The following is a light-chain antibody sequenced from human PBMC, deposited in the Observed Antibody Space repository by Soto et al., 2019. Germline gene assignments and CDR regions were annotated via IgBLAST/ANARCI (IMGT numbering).Light chain of an antibody. CDR2: DVN. CDR1: SSDIGIYNY. J-gene: IGLJ2*01. CDR3: AAWDDSLSGRV. V-gene: IGLV2-11*01. Sequence: QSVLTQSRSVSGSPGQSVTISCSGSSSDIGIYNYVSWYQHHPGKVPKVLIYDVNKRPSGVPDRFSGSKSGNTASLTISGLRSEDEADYYCAAWDDSLSGRVFGGGTKLTVL.